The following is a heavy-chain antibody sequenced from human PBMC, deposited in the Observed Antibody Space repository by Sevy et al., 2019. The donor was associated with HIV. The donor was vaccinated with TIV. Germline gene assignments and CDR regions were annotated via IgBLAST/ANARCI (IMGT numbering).Heavy chain of an antibody. CDR1: GFTFSSYA. V-gene: IGHV3-23*01. J-gene: IGHJ4*01. CDR3: VREGLGGYSYSLDY. Sequence: GGSLRLSCAASGFTFSSYAMNWVRQAPGKGLEWVSGLSGSGGSTNYADSVKGRFTISRDNAKNSLFLQMNSLSAEDTAVYYCVREGLGGYSYSLDYWGHGTLVTVSS. CDR2: LSGSGGST. D-gene: IGHD5-18*01.